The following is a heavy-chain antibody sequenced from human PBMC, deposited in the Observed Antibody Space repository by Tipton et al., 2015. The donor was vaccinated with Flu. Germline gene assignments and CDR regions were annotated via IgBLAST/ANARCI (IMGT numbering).Heavy chain of an antibody. CDR3: TRRLVED. J-gene: IGHJ4*02. CDR2: INYDGSTI. Sequence: SGFTFSNYWMAWVRQAPGKGLEWVANINYDGSTIYYVDSVKGRFTISRDNAKNSLYLQMNNLRAEDTAVYYCTRRLVEDWGQGTQVTVSS. CDR1: GFTFSNYW. V-gene: IGHV3-7*01.